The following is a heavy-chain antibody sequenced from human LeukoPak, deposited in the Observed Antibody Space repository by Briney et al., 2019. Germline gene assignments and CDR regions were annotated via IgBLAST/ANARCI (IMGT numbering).Heavy chain of an antibody. Sequence: QPGDSLRLSCAASGFTFTKYWMTWVRQAPGKGLEWVGNIKQDGSDKNYMDSVKGRFTISRDNTKNSVYLQMSSLRAEDTAVYYCAREVWGPEYWGQGTLVTVSS. CDR3: AREVWGPEY. J-gene: IGHJ4*02. CDR2: IKQDGSDK. V-gene: IGHV3-7*01. CDR1: GFTFTKYW. D-gene: IGHD1-14*01.